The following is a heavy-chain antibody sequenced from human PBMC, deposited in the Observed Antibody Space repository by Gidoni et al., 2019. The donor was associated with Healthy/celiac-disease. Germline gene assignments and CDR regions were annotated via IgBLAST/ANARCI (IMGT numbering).Heavy chain of an antibody. CDR1: GGSISSYY. V-gene: IGHV4-59*08. CDR3: ARHVNIVVASVWYFDL. J-gene: IGHJ2*01. D-gene: IGHD2-21*01. Sequence: QVQLQESGPGLVKPSETLSLPCTVSGGSISSYYWSWIRQPPGKGLEWIGYIYYSGSTNYNPSLKSRVTISVDTSKNQFSLKLSSVTAADTAVYYCARHVNIVVASVWYFDLWGRGTLVTVSS. CDR2: IYYSGST.